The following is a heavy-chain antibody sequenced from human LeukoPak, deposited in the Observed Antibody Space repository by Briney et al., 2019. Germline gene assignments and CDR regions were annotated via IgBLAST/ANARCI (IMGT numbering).Heavy chain of an antibody. CDR3: ARGARYCSSTSCYGNWFDP. CDR2: IYPGDSDT. J-gene: IGHJ5*02. V-gene: IGHV5-51*01. CDR1: GYSFTSYW. Sequence: ESLKISCKGSGYSFTSYWIGWVRQMPGKGLEWMGIIYPGDSDTRYSPSFQGQVTISADKSISTAYLQWSSLKASDTAMYYCARGARYCSSTSCYGNWFDPWGQGTLVTVSS. D-gene: IGHD2-2*01.